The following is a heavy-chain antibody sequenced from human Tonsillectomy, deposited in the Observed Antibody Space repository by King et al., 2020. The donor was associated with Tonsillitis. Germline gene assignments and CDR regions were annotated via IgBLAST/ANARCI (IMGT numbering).Heavy chain of an antibody. CDR1: GFTFSNYS. Sequence: VQLVESGGGVVQPGRSLRLSCAASGFTFSNYSMHWVRQAPGKGLEWVAVISCDGNNKNYADSVKGRFTISSDNSKNTLYLQMNSLRAEDTAVYYCARGGDYVWGSYRPLDYWGQGTLVTVSS. D-gene: IGHD3-16*02. CDR2: ISCDGNNK. CDR3: ARGGDYVWGSYRPLDY. V-gene: IGHV3-30-3*01. J-gene: IGHJ4*02.